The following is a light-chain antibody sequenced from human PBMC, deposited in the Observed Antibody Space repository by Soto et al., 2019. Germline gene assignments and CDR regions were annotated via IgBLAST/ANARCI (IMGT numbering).Light chain of an antibody. CDR2: GAS. CDR3: QQYGSSPDT. V-gene: IGKV3-20*01. Sequence: EIVLTQSPGTLSLSPGERATLSCRASQSVSSSYLAWYQQKPGQAPRLLIYGASSRATGIPDRFSGIGSGTDFALTISRLEPEEFAVYYCQQYGSSPDTFGQGTKLEIK. J-gene: IGKJ2*01. CDR1: QSVSSSY.